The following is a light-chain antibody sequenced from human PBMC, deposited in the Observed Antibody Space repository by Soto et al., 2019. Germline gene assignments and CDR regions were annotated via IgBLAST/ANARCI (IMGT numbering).Light chain of an antibody. CDR2: GAS. V-gene: IGKV1-12*01. J-gene: IGKJ4*01. Sequence: DIQMTQSPSSVSASVGDRITITCRASQGISSWLVWYQQKPGKAPKLLIYGASSLQSGVPSRFSGSGSGTDFTLTISSLQPEDFATYYCQQANIFPFTFGGGTKREIK. CDR3: QQANIFPFT. CDR1: QGISSW.